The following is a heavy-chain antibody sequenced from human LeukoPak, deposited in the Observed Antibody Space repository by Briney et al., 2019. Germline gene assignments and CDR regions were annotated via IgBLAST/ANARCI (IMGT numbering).Heavy chain of an antibody. CDR1: GFTFSSYW. CDR2: RKQDGSEK. V-gene: IGHV3-7*01. D-gene: IGHD3-3*01. Sequence: GGSLRLSCAASGFTFSSYWMSWVRQAPGKGLEWVANRKQDGSEKYYVDSVKGRFTISRDNAKNSLYLQMNSLRAEDTAVYYCARVGPPYYDFWSGSVDYWGQGTLVTVSS. J-gene: IGHJ4*02. CDR3: ARVGPPYYDFWSGSVDY.